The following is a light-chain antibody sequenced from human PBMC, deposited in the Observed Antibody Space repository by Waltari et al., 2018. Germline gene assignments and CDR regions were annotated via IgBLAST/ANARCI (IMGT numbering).Light chain of an antibody. CDR1: QSISSY. CDR3: QQRSTSFT. V-gene: IGKV3-11*01. J-gene: IGKJ3*01. Sequence: EIVLTQSPATLSLSPGERATLFCRASQSISSYLAWYQQKPGQAPRLLIYDASTRAAGIPARFSGSGSVTDFTLTISSLEPEDFALYYCQQRSTSFTFGPGTRVDVK. CDR2: DAS.